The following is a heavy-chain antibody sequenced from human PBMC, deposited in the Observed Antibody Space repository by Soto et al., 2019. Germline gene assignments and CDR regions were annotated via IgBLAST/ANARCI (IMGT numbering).Heavy chain of an antibody. D-gene: IGHD3-16*01. CDR2: ISYDGSNK. V-gene: IGHV3-30*18. CDR3: AKDYVTIGGFDY. J-gene: IGHJ4*02. CDR1: GFTFSSYG. Sequence: QVQLVESGGGVVQPGRSLRLSCAASGFTFSSYGMHWVRQAPGKGLEWVAVISYDGSNKYYADSVKGRFTISRDNSKNTLYMQMNSLRAEGTAVYYCAKDYVTIGGFDYWGQGTLVTVSS.